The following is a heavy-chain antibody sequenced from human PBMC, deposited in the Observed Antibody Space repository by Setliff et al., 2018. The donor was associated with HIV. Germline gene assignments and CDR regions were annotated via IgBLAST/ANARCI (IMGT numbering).Heavy chain of an antibody. V-gene: IGHV4-59*01. CDR1: GDSIDRYY. Sequence: TSETLSLTCTVSGDSIDRYYWSWIRQPPGRGLEWIAYIHDTGKTNSNPSLKSRVTISVDTSKNQLSLKLSSVTAADTAVYYCVGDPKTTTQVAFDFWGQGTMVTVSS. D-gene: IGHD4-17*01. CDR2: IHDTGKT. J-gene: IGHJ3*01. CDR3: VGDPKTTTQVAFDF.